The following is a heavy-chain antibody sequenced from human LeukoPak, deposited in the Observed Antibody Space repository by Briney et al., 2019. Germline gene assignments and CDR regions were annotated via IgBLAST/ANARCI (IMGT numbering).Heavy chain of an antibody. D-gene: IGHD3-22*01. J-gene: IGHJ6*03. Sequence: ASVKVSCKASGGTFSSYAISWVRQAPGQGLEWMGRIIPIFGTANYAQKFQGRVTITTDESTRTAYMELSSLRDVDTPVYYCAINFYDSSGYYYYYYYMDVWGKGTTVTVSS. CDR1: GGTFSSYA. V-gene: IGHV1-69*05. CDR2: IIPIFGTA. CDR3: AINFYDSSGYYYYYYYMDV.